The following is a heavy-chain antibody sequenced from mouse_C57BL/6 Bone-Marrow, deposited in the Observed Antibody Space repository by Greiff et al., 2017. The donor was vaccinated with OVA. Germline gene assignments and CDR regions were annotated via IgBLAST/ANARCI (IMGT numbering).Heavy chain of an antibody. V-gene: IGHV5-6*02. CDR1: GFTFSSYG. CDR2: ISSGGSYT. J-gene: IGHJ1*03. D-gene: IGHD2-4*01. Sequence: EVKLVESGGDLVKPGGSLKLSCAASGFTFSSYGMSWVRQTPDKRLEWVATISSGGSYTCYPDSVKGRFTISRDNAKNTLYLQMSSLKSEDTAMYYCARRAYYDYDRWYFDVWGTGTTVTVSS. CDR3: ARRAYYDYDRWYFDV.